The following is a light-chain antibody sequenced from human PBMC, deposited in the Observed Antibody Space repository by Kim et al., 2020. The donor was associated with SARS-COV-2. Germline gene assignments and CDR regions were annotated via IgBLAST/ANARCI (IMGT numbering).Light chain of an antibody. CDR2: LNSDGSH. CDR3: QTWGSGNWV. J-gene: IGLJ3*02. CDR1: SGHTTYA. V-gene: IGLV4-69*01. Sequence: QPVLTQSPSSSASLGASVKLTCTLSSGHTTYAIAWHQQQPEKGPRYLMRLNSDGSHTKGDGIPDRFSGSSSGAERHLTSSSLQSEDEADYYCQTWGSGNWVFGGGTQLTVL.